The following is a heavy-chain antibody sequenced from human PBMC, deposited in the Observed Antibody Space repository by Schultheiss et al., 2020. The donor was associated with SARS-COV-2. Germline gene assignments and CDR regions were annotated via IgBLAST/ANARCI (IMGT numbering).Heavy chain of an antibody. CDR2: IYSGGST. V-gene: IGHV3-23*03. J-gene: IGHJ4*02. CDR1: GFTFGDYA. Sequence: GESLKISCAASGFTFGDYAMSWVRQAPGKGLEWVSVIYSGGSTYYADSVKGRFTISRDNSKNTLYLQMNSLRAEDTAVYYCAKDGDIVVVPAATRFDYWGQGTLVTVSS. D-gene: IGHD2-2*01. CDR3: AKDGDIVVVPAATRFDY.